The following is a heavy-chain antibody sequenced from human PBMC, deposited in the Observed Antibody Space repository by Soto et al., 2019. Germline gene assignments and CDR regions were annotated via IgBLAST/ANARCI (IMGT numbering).Heavy chain of an antibody. CDR3: TRDRGRAGTTTGKYYYYGMDV. D-gene: IGHD6-19*01. V-gene: IGHV4-59*01. CDR2: IYYSGST. CDR1: GGPISSYY. Sequence: SETLSLTCTVSGGPISSYYWSWIRQPPGKGLEWIGYIYYSGSTNYNPSLKSRVTISVDTSKNQFSLKLSSVTAADTAVYYCTRDRGRAGTTTGKYYYYGMDVWGQGTTVTVSS. J-gene: IGHJ6*02.